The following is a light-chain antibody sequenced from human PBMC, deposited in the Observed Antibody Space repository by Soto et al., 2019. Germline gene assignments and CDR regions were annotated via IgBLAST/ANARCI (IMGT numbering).Light chain of an antibody. CDR1: QDISTY. CDR2: EAS. J-gene: IGKJ5*01. V-gene: IGKV1-9*01. CDR3: QQLNTLPFT. Sequence: DIQLTQSPSFLSASVGDRVTITCRASQDISTYLAWYQQKPGKAPKLMSYEASTLQNGVPSRFSGRGSGTDFTLTISGLLPEDFATYHCQQLNTLPFTVGQGTRLESK.